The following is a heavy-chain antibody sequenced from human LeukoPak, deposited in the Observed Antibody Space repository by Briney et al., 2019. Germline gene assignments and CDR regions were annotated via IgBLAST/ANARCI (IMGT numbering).Heavy chain of an antibody. CDR1: GFTFGKYW. CDR3: ARERFDTWSRRGRFDS. J-gene: IGHJ4*02. Sequence: GGSLRLSCVASGFTFGKYWMSWVRQAPGKGLEWVANIKLDGSEKNYVDSVMGRFTISRENTKNTLYLQMNSLRAEDTAVFYCARERFDTWSRRGRFDSWGQGTLVIVSS. CDR2: IKLDGSEK. D-gene: IGHD3-3*01. V-gene: IGHV3-7*01.